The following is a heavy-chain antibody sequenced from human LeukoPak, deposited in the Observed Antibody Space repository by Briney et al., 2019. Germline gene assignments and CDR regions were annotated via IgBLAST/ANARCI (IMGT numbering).Heavy chain of an antibody. J-gene: IGHJ3*02. D-gene: IGHD3-22*01. CDR3: ARDRYYYGSSGYWDAFDI. Sequence: ASVRVSCKAPGYTFTSYGISWVRQAPGQGLEWMGWISAYNGNTNYAQKLQGRVTMTTDTSTSTAYMELRSLRSDDTAVYYCARDRYYYGSSGYWDAFDIWGRGTMVTVSS. CDR2: ISAYNGNT. CDR1: GYTFTSYG. V-gene: IGHV1-18*01.